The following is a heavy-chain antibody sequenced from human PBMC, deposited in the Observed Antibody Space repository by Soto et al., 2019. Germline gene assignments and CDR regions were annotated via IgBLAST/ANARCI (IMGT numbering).Heavy chain of an antibody. Sequence: GGSLRLSCAASGFTFISYAMSWVRQAPGKGLEWVSAISGNGGSTYYADSVKGRFTISRDNSKNTLYLQMNSLRAEDTAVYYCAKANAYYYGSGSYYPPPEWGQGTLVTVSS. V-gene: IGHV3-23*01. CDR3: AKANAYYYGSGSYYPPPE. CDR1: GFTFISYA. J-gene: IGHJ4*02. D-gene: IGHD3-10*01. CDR2: ISGNGGST.